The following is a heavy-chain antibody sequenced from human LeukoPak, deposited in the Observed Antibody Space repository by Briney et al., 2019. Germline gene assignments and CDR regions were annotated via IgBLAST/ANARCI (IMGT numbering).Heavy chain of an antibody. V-gene: IGHV1-18*01. CDR1: GYTFTSYG. J-gene: IGHJ4*02. Sequence: GASVKVSCKASGYTFTSYGISWVRQAPGQGLEWMGWISAYNGNTNYAQKFQGRVTITTDESTSTAYLELSSLRSEDTAVYYCARDECTNDVCYSLDYWGQGTLVTVSS. CDR2: ISAYNGNT. CDR3: ARDECTNDVCYSLDY. D-gene: IGHD2-8*01.